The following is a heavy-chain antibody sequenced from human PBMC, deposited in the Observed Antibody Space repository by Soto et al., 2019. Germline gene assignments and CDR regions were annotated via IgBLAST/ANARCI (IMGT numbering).Heavy chain of an antibody. V-gene: IGHV4-39*01. Sequence: QLQLQESGPGLVKPSETLSLTCTVSGGSISSSSYYWGWIRQPPGKGLEWIGSIYYSGSTYYNPSLKSRVTISVDTSKNQFSLKLSSVTAADTAVYYCARQWGFDFWSGEPLSSRDPDGFDPWGQGTLVTVSS. CDR2: IYYSGST. CDR1: GGSISSSSYY. J-gene: IGHJ5*02. D-gene: IGHD3-3*01. CDR3: ARQWGFDFWSGEPLSSRDPDGFDP.